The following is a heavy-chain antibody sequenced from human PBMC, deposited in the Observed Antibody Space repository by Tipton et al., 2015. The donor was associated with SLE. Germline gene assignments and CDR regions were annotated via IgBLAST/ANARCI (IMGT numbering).Heavy chain of an antibody. J-gene: IGHJ4*02. CDR2: IFPSDSDT. V-gene: IGHV5-51*03. D-gene: IGHD6-19*01. Sequence: QLVQSGPEVKKPGESLKISCKASGFSFLTFYVGWVRQMPGKGLEWMGIIFPSDSDTRYSPSFQGRVTISADKSIDTAYLQWSSLKASDTAMYYCARVGGSGWYEIDNWGQGTLVTVSS. CDR1: GFSFLTFY. CDR3: ARVGGSGWYEIDN.